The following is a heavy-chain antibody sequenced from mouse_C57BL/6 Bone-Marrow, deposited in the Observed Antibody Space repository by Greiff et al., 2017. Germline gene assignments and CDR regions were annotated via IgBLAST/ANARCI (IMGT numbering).Heavy chain of an antibody. V-gene: IGHV5-17*01. CDR3: ARPGSGYWYFDV. CDR2: ISSGSSTI. J-gene: IGHJ1*03. D-gene: IGHD4-1*01. Sequence: EVHLVESGGGLVKPGGSLKLSCAASGFTFSDYGMRWVRQAPEKGLEWVAYISSGSSTIYYADTVKGRFTISRDNAKNTLFLAMTSLRSEDTAMYYCARPGSGYWYFDVWGTGTTVTVSS. CDR1: GFTFSDYG.